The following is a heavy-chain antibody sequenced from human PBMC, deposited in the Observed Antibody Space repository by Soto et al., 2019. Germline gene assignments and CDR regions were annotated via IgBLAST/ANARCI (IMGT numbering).Heavy chain of an antibody. CDR2: IYYSGST. J-gene: IGHJ4*02. V-gene: IGHV4-59*01. CDR3: ARSRRDGYNFPFGY. CDR1: GGTISINY. D-gene: IGHD5-12*01. Sequence: SQDLCPTRSASGGTISINYCRWIRHPPGKGLEWIGYIYYSGSTNYSPSLKSRVTISVDTSKNQFSLKLSSVTAADTAVYYCARSRRDGYNFPFGYWGQGTLVTVSS.